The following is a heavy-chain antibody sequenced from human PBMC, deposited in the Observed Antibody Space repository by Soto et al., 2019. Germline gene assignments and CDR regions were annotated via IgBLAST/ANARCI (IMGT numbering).Heavy chain of an antibody. V-gene: IGHV4-59*01. CDR2: IYYAGTT. J-gene: IGHJ4*02. D-gene: IGHD4-17*01. Sequence: SETLSLTCTVSGGSISPYYWSWIRQPPGKGLEWVGYIYYAGTTSYNPSLKSRVTISLETSKSQFSLRLSSVTAADTAVYYCARVSVTSNYFDYWGQGILVTVSS. CDR3: ARVSVTSNYFDY. CDR1: GGSISPYY.